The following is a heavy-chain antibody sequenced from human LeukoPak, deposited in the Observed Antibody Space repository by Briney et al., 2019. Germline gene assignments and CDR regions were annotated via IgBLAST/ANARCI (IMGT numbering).Heavy chain of an antibody. CDR2: IYYSGST. Sequence: KPSETLSLTCTVSGYSISSGYYWGWIRRPPGKGLEWIGYIYYSGSTNYNPSLKSRVTISVDTSKNQFSLKLSSVTAADTAVYYCARVVVAATKPFYYYYYMDVWGKGTTVTVSS. J-gene: IGHJ6*03. CDR1: GYSISSGYY. V-gene: IGHV4-61*01. D-gene: IGHD2-15*01. CDR3: ARVVVAATKPFYYYYYMDV.